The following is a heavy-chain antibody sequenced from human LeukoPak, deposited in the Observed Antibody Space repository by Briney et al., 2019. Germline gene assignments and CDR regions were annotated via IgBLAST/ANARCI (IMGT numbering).Heavy chain of an antibody. D-gene: IGHD3-10*01. V-gene: IGHV3-48*02. Sequence: GGSLRLSCAASGFTFSSYSMNWVRRAPGKGLEWVSYISSSSSTIYYADSVKGRFTISRDNAKNSLYLQMYSLRDEDTAVYYCAREPLYGSGSYSFDYWGQGTLVTVSS. J-gene: IGHJ4*02. CDR1: GFTFSSYS. CDR2: ISSSSSTI. CDR3: AREPLYGSGSYSFDY.